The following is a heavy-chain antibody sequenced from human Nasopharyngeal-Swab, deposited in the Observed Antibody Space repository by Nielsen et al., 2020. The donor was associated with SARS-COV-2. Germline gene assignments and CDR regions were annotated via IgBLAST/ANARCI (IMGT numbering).Heavy chain of an antibody. D-gene: IGHD5-18*01. Sequence: GESLKISCAASGFTFSSYWMHWVRQAPGKGLVWVSRIQTDGSSTSYAASVKGRFTISRDNAKNTLYLQMNSLRGEDTAVYYCARGGRQLWHNLNAFDIWGQGTMVTVSS. CDR1: GFTFSSYW. V-gene: IGHV3-74*01. J-gene: IGHJ3*02. CDR2: IQTDGSST. CDR3: ARGGRQLWHNLNAFDI.